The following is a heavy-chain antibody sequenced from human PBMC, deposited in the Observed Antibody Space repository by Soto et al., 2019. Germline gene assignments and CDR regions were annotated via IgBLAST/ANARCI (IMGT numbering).Heavy chain of an antibody. CDR3: ARVEHYSSSWYLDYYYGMDV. V-gene: IGHV1-8*01. CDR1: GYTFTSYD. D-gene: IGHD6-13*01. J-gene: IGHJ6*02. Sequence: QVQLVQSGAEVKKPGASVKVSCKASGYTFTSYDINWVRQATGQGLEWMGWMNPNSGNTGYAQKFQGRVTMTRNTSISTAYMELSSLRSEDTAVYYCARVEHYSSSWYLDYYYGMDVWGQGTTVTVSS. CDR2: MNPNSGNT.